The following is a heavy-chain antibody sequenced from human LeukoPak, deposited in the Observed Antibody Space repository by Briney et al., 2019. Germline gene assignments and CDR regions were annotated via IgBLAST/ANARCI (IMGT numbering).Heavy chain of an antibody. CDR2: IWYDGSNK. V-gene: IGHV3-33*01. CDR1: GFTFSSYG. Sequence: GRSLRLSRAASGFTFSSYGMHWVRQAPGKGLEWVAVIWYDGSNKYYADSVKGRFTISRDNSKNTLYLQMNSLRAEDTAVYYCARGVTRYCSSTSCYYFDYWGQGTLVTVSS. J-gene: IGHJ4*02. CDR3: ARGVTRYCSSTSCYYFDY. D-gene: IGHD2-2*01.